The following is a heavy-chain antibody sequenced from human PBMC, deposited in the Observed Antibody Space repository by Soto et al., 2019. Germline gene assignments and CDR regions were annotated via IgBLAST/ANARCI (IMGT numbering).Heavy chain of an antibody. V-gene: IGHV4-39*01. CDR2: CHNSGVT. D-gene: IGHD3-22*01. CDR3: ATTSSGYPY. Sequence: ETLSLTCTVTGGSISSSNYFWGWIRQSPVKGLEWIGSCHNSGVTYYNPSLKSRATVDMSKNQISLKLSSVTAADTALYYCATTSSGYPYWGRGTLVTVSS. CDR1: GGSISSSNYF. J-gene: IGHJ4*02.